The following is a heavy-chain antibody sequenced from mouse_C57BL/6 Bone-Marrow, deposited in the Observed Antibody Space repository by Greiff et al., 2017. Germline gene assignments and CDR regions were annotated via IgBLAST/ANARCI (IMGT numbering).Heavy chain of an antibody. CDR2: ISDGGSYT. CDR1: GFTFSSYA. D-gene: IGHD2-5*01. Sequence: EVQGVESGGGLVKPGGSLKLSCAASGFTFSSYAMSWVRQTPEKRLEWVATISDGGSYTYYPDNVKGRFTISRDNAKNNLYLQMSHLKSEDTAMYYCARRWSPLYYSNYEGPYYFDYWGQGTTLTVSS. J-gene: IGHJ2*01. V-gene: IGHV5-4*01. CDR3: ARRWSPLYYSNYEGPYYFDY.